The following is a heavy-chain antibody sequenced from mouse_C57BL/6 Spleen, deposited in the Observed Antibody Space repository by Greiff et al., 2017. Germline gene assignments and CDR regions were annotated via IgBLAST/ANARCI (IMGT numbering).Heavy chain of an antibody. J-gene: IGHJ2*01. V-gene: IGHV1-69*01. D-gene: IGHD4-1*01. CDR2: IDPSDSYT. CDR3: ASQTGTSPYFDY. Sequence: VQLQQPGAELVMPGASVKLSCKASGYTFTSYWMHWVKQRPGQGLEWIGEIDPSDSYTNYNQKSKGKSTLTVDKSSSTAYMQLSSLTSEDSAVYYGASQTGTSPYFDYWGQGTTLTVSS. CDR1: GYTFTSYW.